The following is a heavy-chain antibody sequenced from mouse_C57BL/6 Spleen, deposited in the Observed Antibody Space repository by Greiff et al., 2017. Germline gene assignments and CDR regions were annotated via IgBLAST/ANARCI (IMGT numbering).Heavy chain of an antibody. J-gene: IGHJ2*01. V-gene: IGHV14-3*01. D-gene: IGHD1-1*01. CDR1: GFNIKNTY. Sequence: VQLKQSVAELVRPGASVKLSCTASGFNIKNTYMHWVKQRPEQGLEWIGRIDPANGNPKYAPKFQGKATITADTSSNTAYLQLSSLTSEDTAIYDCASSRTTVVAPDYWGQGTTLTVSS. CDR2: IDPANGNP. CDR3: ASSRTTVVAPDY.